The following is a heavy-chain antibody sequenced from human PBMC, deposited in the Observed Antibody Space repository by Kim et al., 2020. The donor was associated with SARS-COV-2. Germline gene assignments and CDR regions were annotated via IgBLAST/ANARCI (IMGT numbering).Heavy chain of an antibody. V-gene: IGHV3-33*05. Sequence: GGSLRLSCAASGFTFSSYGMHWVRQAPGKGLEWVVVISYDGSNEYYADSVKGRFTISRDNSKNTLYLQMNSLRAEDTAVYYCARDAVDCSSTSCYSAWTYYYYGMDVWGQGTTVTVSS. CDR2: ISYDGSNE. CDR1: GFTFSSYG. J-gene: IGHJ6*02. CDR3: ARDAVDCSSTSCYSAWTYYYYGMDV. D-gene: IGHD2-2*01.